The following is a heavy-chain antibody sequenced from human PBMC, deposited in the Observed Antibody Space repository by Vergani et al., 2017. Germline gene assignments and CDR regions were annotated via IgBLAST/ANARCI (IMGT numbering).Heavy chain of an antibody. D-gene: IGHD3-22*01. CDR2: IYHSGST. Sequence: QVQIQESGPGLVKPSQTLSLTCSVSGDSISSSNWWSWVRQPPGKGLEWIGEIYHSGSTNYNPSLKSRVTISVDKSKNQFSLKLSSVTAADTAVYYCAREGDYDSSGYYYRYFDYWGQGTLVTVSS. CDR1: GDSISSSNW. V-gene: IGHV4-4*02. CDR3: AREGDYDSSGYYYRYFDY. J-gene: IGHJ4*02.